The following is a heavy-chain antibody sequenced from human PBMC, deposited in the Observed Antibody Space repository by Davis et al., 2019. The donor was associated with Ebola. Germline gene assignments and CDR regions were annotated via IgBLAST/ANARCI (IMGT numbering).Heavy chain of an antibody. D-gene: IGHD6-19*01. Sequence: GESLKISCVASGFTFSSYSMTWVRQAPGKGLEWVSYIPGGSRDSIYYADSVKGRFTISRDNGKNSLYLQMNGLRDEDTAVYYCARDTTMAGTGFEHWGQGTTVRVAS. V-gene: IGHV3-48*02. CDR3: ARDTTMAGTGFEH. J-gene: IGHJ4*02. CDR2: IPGGSRDSI. CDR1: GFTFSSYS.